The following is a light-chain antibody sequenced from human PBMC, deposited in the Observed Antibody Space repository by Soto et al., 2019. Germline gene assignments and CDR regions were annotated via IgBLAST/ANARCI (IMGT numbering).Light chain of an antibody. V-gene: IGLV2-14*01. Sequence: QSVLTQPASVSGSPGQSITISCTGSSSDVGVYKYVSWYQQHPGKAPRLMIYEVSNRPSGVSSRFSGSKSGNTASLTISGLQAEDEADYYCSSYASSSSLVFGGGTQLTVL. CDR1: SSDVGVYKY. J-gene: IGLJ3*02. CDR2: EVS. CDR3: SSYASSSSLV.